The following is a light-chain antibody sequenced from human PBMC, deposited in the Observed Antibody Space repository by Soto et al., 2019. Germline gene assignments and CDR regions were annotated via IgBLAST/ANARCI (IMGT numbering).Light chain of an antibody. J-gene: IGKJ1*01. CDR3: RQSYSTPPT. Sequence: DIQMTQSPSSLSASVGDRVTITCRASQSISSYLNWYQQKPGKAPKLLIYAASSLQIGVPSRFSGSGSVTDFTLTISSLQPEDFATCYCRQSYSTPPTCGQGTKVEIK. CDR1: QSISSY. CDR2: AAS. V-gene: IGKV1-39*01.